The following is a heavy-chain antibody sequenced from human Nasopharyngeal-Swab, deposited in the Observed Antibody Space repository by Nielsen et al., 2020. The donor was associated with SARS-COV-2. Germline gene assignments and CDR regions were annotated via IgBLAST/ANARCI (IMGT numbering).Heavy chain of an antibody. D-gene: IGHD3-3*01. CDR2: ISSSSTYI. Sequence: GGSLRLSCAASGFTFSSYSMNWVRQAPGKGLEWVSSISSSSTYIYYADSLKGRFTISRDNAKNSLYLQMNSLRAEDTAVYYCARDAKQFLEWLTGDKKAYYFDYWGQGTLVTVSS. J-gene: IGHJ4*02. CDR1: GFTFSSYS. CDR3: ARDAKQFLEWLTGDKKAYYFDY. V-gene: IGHV3-21*01.